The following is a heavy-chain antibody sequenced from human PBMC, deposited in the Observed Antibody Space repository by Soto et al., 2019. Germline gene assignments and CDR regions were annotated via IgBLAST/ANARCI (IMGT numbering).Heavy chain of an antibody. CDR3: DRGRMAVAGTFDY. CDR1: GYIFISYY. D-gene: IGHD6-19*01. V-gene: IGHV1-46*03. CDR2: INPSGGRT. Sequence: QVQLVQAGAEVKKPGASVKVSCKASGYIFISYYRHWVRQAPGQGLGWMGIINPSGGRTTYAQKVRGRLIMPSETRMSTLDMGVSSLRAEGTAVYYCDRGRMAVAGTFDYWGPGTLVTVSS. J-gene: IGHJ4*02.